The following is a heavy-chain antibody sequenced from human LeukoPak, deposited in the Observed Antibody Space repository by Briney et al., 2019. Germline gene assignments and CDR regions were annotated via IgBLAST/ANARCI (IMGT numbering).Heavy chain of an antibody. CDR2: IYYSGST. Sequence: SETVSLTCTVSGGSISSGDYYWRWIRQPPGKGVEWIVYIYYSGSTYYNPSLKSRVTISVDTSKNKFSLKLSSVTAAVTAVYSSARGYLLWFWELYYMDVWGKGTTVTVSS. CDR3: ARGYLLWFWELYYMDV. D-gene: IGHD3-10*01. J-gene: IGHJ6*03. V-gene: IGHV4-30-4*08. CDR1: GGSISSGDYY.